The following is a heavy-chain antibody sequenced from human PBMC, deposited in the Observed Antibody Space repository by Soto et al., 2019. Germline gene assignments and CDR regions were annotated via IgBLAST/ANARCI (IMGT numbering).Heavy chain of an antibody. CDR2: INHSGST. J-gene: IGHJ4*02. V-gene: IGHV4-34*01. D-gene: IGHD3-22*01. CDR1: GGSFSGYY. Sequence: SETLSLTCAVYGGSFSGYYLSWIRQPPGKGLEWIGEINHSGSTNYNPSLKSRVTISVDTSKNQFSLKLSSVTAADTAVYYCARVPGNYYDSSGYYYVDYWGQGTLVTVS. CDR3: ARVPGNYYDSSGYYYVDY.